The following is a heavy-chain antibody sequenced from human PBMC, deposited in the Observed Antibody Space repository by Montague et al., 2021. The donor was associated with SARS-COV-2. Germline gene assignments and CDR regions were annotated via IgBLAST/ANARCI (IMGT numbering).Heavy chain of an antibody. CDR2: IYYSGNTYT. V-gene: IGHV4-61*08. CDR1: GDSVSSGAYY. D-gene: IGHD3-22*01. CDR3: AREYFDSSGLVWIDP. J-gene: IGHJ5*02. Sequence: SETLSLTCTVSGDSVSSGAYYWSWIRQPPGKGQEWIAYIYYSGNTYTKYNPSLESRVSISVDTSKNQFSLKLTSGSAADTAVYYCAREYFDSSGLVWIDPWGQGTLVIVSS.